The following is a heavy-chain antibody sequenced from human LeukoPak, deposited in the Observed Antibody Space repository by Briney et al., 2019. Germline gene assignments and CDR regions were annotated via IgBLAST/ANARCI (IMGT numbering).Heavy chain of an antibody. CDR3: ARHYYDSSGYRSDY. V-gene: IGHV4-39*01. CDR2: IYYSGST. J-gene: IGHJ4*02. D-gene: IGHD3-22*01. Sequence: SETLSLTCTVSGVSVSSDNYYRGWIRQPPGKGLEWIGSIYYSGSTYYNPSLRSRVTISVDTSKNHFSLKLSSVTAADTAVYYCARHYYDSSGYRSDYWGQGTLVTVSS. CDR1: GVSVSSDNYY.